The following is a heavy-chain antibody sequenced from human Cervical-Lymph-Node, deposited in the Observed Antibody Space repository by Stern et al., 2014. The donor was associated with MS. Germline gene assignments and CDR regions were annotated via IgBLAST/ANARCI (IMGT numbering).Heavy chain of an antibody. D-gene: IGHD4-17*01. V-gene: IGHV4-39*01. CDR3: ARNDYGDYPSPYY. Sequence: QVQLVQSGPGLVKPSETLSLTCTVSGGSISSSSYYWGWIRQPPGKGLEWIGGIYYSGSTYYNPSLKSRVTISVEKSKNQFSRKLSSVTAADTAVYYCARNDYGDYPSPYYWGQGTLVTVSS. J-gene: IGHJ4*02. CDR2: IYYSGST. CDR1: GGSISSSSYY.